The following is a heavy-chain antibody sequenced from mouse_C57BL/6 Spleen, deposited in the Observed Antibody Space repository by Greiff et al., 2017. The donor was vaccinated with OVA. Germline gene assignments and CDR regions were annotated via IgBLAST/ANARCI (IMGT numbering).Heavy chain of an antibody. CDR2: IDPSDSYT. CDR3: ARGCAMDY. J-gene: IGHJ4*01. Sequence: QVQLQQPGAELVRPGTSVKLSCKASGYTFTSYWMHWVKQRPGQGLEWIGVIDPSDSYTNYNQQFKGKATLTVDTSSSSAYMQLSSLTSEDSAVYSCARGCAMDYWGQGPSVTVSS. V-gene: IGHV1-59*01. CDR1: GYTFTSYW.